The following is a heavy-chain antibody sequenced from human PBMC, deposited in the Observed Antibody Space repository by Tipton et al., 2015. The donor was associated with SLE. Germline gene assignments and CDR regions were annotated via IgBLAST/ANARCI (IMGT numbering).Heavy chain of an antibody. V-gene: IGHV3-23*01. CDR3: ARSHTDNYGSALEY. D-gene: IGHD3-10*01. CDR2: ISASGRST. Sequence: SLRLSCATSGFSFSSHAMNWVRQAPGKGLQWVSAISASGRSTFYAEFGKGRFTISRDDSKNTVVLQMNSLRADDTAVYYCARSHTDNYGSALEYWGQGTLLTVSS. J-gene: IGHJ4*02. CDR1: GFSFSSHA.